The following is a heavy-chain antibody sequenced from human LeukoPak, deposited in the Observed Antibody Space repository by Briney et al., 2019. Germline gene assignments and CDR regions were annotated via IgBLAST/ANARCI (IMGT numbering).Heavy chain of an antibody. J-gene: IGHJ4*02. Sequence: SETLSLTCAVSGYSISSGYYWGWIRQPPGKGLEWIGSIYHSGGTYYNPSLKSRGTISVDTSKNRFSLKLNSVTAADTAVYYCARRPYNWNSREDLDYWGQGTLVTVSS. D-gene: IGHD1-7*01. V-gene: IGHV4-38-2*01. CDR3: ARRPYNWNSREDLDY. CDR2: IYHSGGT. CDR1: GYSISSGYY.